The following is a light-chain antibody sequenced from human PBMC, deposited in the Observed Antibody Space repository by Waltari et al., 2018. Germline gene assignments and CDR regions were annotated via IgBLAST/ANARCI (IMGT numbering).Light chain of an antibody. J-gene: IGLJ3*02. Sequence: QNVVTQEPSLSVSPGGTVTLTCGLPSGPVSLIFYPSWYQQTPGQSPRTLIYTTNVRSSGVPDRFSGSIVGNKAALTITGAQPEDESDYYCSLYMAQGTWVFGGGTKLTVL. CDR3: SLYMAQGTWV. CDR2: TTN. V-gene: IGLV8-61*01. CDR1: SGPVSLIFY.